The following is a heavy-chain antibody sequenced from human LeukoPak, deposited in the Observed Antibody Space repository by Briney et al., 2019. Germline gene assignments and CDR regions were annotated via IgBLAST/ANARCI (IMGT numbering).Heavy chain of an antibody. CDR3: AREDIVVVPAADAYYYYYMDV. Sequence: SQTLSLTCTVSGGSISSGDYYWRWIRQPPGKGLEWIGYIYYSGSTYYNPSLKSRVTISVDTSKNQFSLKLSSVTAADTAVYYCAREDIVVVPAADAYYYYYMDVWGKGTTVTVSS. J-gene: IGHJ6*03. V-gene: IGHV4-30-4*08. CDR2: IYYSGST. CDR1: GGSISSGDYY. D-gene: IGHD2-2*01.